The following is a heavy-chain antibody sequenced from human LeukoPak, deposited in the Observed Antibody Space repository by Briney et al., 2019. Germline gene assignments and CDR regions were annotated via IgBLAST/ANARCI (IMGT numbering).Heavy chain of an antibody. CDR3: ARRRYNWNAIDY. Sequence: PGRSLRLSCAASGFTFSSYGMHWVRQAPGKGLEWVSYISSSGSTIYYADSVKGRLTISRDNAKNSLYLQMNSQRAEDTAVYYCARRRYNWNAIDYWGQGTLVTVSS. J-gene: IGHJ4*02. D-gene: IGHD1-20*01. V-gene: IGHV3-48*04. CDR1: GFTFSSYG. CDR2: ISSSGSTI.